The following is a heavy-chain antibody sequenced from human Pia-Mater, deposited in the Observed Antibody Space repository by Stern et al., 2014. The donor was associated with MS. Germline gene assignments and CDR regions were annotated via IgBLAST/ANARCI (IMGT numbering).Heavy chain of an antibody. D-gene: IGHD6-19*01. Sequence: ESGPTVVKPTQTLTLTCTFSGFSLRTRGMGVGWIRQPPGKALEXFVPIYWDDDKFYSPYLKTRLTITKDTSKNWVVLTMTNMDPVDTATYYCAHLEVRAVAEDAFDIWGQGTAVTVSS. V-gene: IGHV2-5*02. CDR2: IYWDDDK. CDR1: GFSLRTRGMG. CDR3: AHLEVRAVAEDAFDI. J-gene: IGHJ3*02.